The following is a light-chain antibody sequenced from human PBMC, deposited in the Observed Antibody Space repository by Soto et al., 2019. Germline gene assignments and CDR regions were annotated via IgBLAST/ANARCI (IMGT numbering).Light chain of an antibody. CDR2: GAS. CDR3: QQYATSPIT. Sequence: ENVLTQSPVTLSLSPWERATLSCRASQSVGRNYLAWFQQKSGQAPRLVIYGASSRAAGIPDRLSGSGSGTDFTLTISRLEPEDFAVYYCQQYATSPITFGQGTRLEIK. V-gene: IGKV3-20*01. J-gene: IGKJ5*01. CDR1: QSVGRNY.